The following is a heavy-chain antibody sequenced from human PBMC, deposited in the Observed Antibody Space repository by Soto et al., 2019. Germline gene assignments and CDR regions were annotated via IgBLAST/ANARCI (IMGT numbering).Heavy chain of an antibody. Sequence: QVQLVQSGAEVKKPGASVKVSCKASGYTFTSYAMHWVRQAPGQRLEWMGWINAGNGNTKYSQKFQGRATITRDTPGSTAYMELSSLRSEDTAVYYWARKKQQLVETNGFAPGGQGPLVTVPS. CDR2: INAGNGNT. D-gene: IGHD6-13*01. CDR3: ARKKQQLVETNGFAP. V-gene: IGHV1-3*01. CDR1: GYTFTSYA. J-gene: IGHJ5*02.